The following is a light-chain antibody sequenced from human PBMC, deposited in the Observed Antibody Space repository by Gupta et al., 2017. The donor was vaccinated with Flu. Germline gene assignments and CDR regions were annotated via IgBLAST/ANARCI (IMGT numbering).Light chain of an antibody. CDR3: RQSYGNPHT. J-gene: IGKJ2*01. Sequence: PSSLPASVGDRVTITSRASQSIDGYLNRYHQKPGRTAKLLLYAASSFLSTVPSTFSGRSSSRASTLTIIRMLPPDSTITYCRQSYGNPHTFGEGTKVEI. CDR2: AAS. CDR1: QSIDGY. V-gene: IGKV1-39*01.